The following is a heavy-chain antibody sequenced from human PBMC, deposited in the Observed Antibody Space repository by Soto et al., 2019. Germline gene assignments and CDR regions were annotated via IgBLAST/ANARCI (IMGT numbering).Heavy chain of an antibody. D-gene: IGHD6-19*01. CDR2: IKQDGSEK. J-gene: IGHJ3*02. Sequence: EVQLVESGGGLVQPGGSLRLSCAASGFTFSSYWMSWVRQAPGKGLEWVANIKQDGSEKYYVDSVKVRFTISRDNAKNTLYLQMNSLRAEDTDGYYCARAHRGSSGWDGGAFDIWGQGTMVTVSS. CDR3: ARAHRGSSGWDGGAFDI. CDR1: GFTFSSYW. V-gene: IGHV3-7*01.